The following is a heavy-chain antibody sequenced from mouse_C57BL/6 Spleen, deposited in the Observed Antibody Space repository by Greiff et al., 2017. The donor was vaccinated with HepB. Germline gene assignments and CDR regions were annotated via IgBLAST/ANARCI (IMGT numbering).Heavy chain of an antibody. CDR2: IRNKANNHAT. CDR3: TRGSSGYTFAY. V-gene: IGHV6-6*01. Sequence: EVKLMESGGGLVQPGGSLKLSCAASGFTFSDAWMDWVRQSPEKGLEWVAEIRNKANNHATYYAESVKGRFTISRDDSKSSVYLQMNSLRAEDTGIYYCTRGSSGYTFAYWGQGTLVTVSA. J-gene: IGHJ3*01. D-gene: IGHD3-2*02. CDR1: GFTFSDAW.